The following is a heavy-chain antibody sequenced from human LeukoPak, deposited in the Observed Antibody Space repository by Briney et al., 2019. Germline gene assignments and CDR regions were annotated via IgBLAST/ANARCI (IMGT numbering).Heavy chain of an antibody. D-gene: IGHD6-19*01. CDR1: GGSISSSSYY. V-gene: IGHV4-39*07. J-gene: IGHJ5*02. Sequence: SETLSLTCTVSGGSISSSSYYWGWIRQPPGKGLEWIGIIYYSGSTYYNPFLKSRVTISVDTSKNQFSLKLSSVTAADTAVYYCARDLQWLVKGYNWFDPWGQGTLVTVSS. CDR3: ARDLQWLVKGYNWFDP. CDR2: IYYSGST.